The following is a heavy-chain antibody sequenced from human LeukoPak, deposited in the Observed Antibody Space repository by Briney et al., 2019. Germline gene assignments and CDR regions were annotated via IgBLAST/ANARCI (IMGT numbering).Heavy chain of an antibody. D-gene: IGHD5-18*01. CDR2: IYPGDSDT. V-gene: IGHV5-51*01. Sequence: GESLKISCKRSGYSFVGYWIAWVRQIQGKGLEWMGIIYPGDSDTRNSPSFQGQVTTSADKSISTAYLQWGSLKASDTAMYYCARQDGYGLYYFDSWGQGTLVTVSS. J-gene: IGHJ4*02. CDR1: GYSFVGYW. CDR3: ARQDGYGLYYFDS.